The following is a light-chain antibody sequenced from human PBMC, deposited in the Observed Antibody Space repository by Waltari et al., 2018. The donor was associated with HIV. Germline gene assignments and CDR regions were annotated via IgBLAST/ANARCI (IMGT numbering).Light chain of an antibody. Sequence: QSALTQPASVSGSPGQSITISCTGTSSDVGGYNYVSWYQQYPGHAPKLMIYEVSNRPSGVSNRFSGSKSVITASLTISGLQAEDEADYYCNSYTKNNTWVFGGGTKLTAL. V-gene: IGLV2-14*01. CDR2: EVS. CDR3: NSYTKNNTWV. J-gene: IGLJ3*02. CDR1: SSDVGGYNY.